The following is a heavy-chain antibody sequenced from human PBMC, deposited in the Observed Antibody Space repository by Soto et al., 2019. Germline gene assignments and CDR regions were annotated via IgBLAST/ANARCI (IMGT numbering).Heavy chain of an antibody. V-gene: IGHV2-5*02. J-gene: IGHJ4*02. CDR1: GFSLSTSGVG. CDR2: IYWDDEK. CDR3: AHRAYFDSGKQFDS. Sequence: QITLKESGPTLVKPTQTLTLTCTFSGFSLSTSGVGVGWIRQPPGKALEWLAIIYWDDEKRYSPSLKTRLTVTMDTSKSRVVLTMTNVDPVDTATYYCAHRAYFDSGKQFDSWGQGTLVSVSS. D-gene: IGHD3-10*01.